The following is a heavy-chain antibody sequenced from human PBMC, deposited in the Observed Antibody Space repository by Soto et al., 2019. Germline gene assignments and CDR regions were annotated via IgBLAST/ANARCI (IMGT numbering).Heavy chain of an antibody. Sequence: EVQLVESGGGLVKSGGSLRLSCAASGFTFSTYTMNWVRQAPGKGLEWVSSISGSSNYIYYADSVKGRFTISRDNAKKSLSLQMNSLRDEDTAVYYCARGYGDHGTPGIYWGQGTLVTVSS. CDR2: ISGSSNYI. D-gene: IGHD4-17*01. J-gene: IGHJ4*02. V-gene: IGHV3-21*01. CDR1: GFTFSTYT. CDR3: ARGYGDHGTPGIY.